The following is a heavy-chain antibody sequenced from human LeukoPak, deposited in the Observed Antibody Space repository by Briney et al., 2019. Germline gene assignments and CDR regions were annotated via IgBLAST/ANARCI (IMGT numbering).Heavy chain of an antibody. D-gene: IGHD4-17*01. CDR3: ARGGYGDRIDY. CDR2: INPSGGST. CDR1: GYTXIRYY. Sequence: ASLKVSCKASGYTXIRYYMHWVRQAPGEGLEWMGIINPSGGSTSYAQKFQGRVTMTRDTSTSTVYMELSRLRSEDTAVYYCARGGYGDRIDYWGQGTLVSVSS. J-gene: IGHJ4*02. V-gene: IGHV1-46*01.